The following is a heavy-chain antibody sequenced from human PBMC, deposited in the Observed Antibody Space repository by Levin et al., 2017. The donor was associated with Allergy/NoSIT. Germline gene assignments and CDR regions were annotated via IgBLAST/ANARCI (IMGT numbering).Heavy chain of an antibody. V-gene: IGHV3-53*01. CDR3: ALGKYDYFDY. J-gene: IGHJ4*02. CDR2: IYSGGNT. Sequence: GGSLRLSCAASGFTVSSTYLTWVRQAPGKGLEWVSAIYSGGNTFYAASVKGRFTISRDNFKNMLFLQMNSLRVDDTAVYYCALGKYDYFDYWGQGTLVTVSS. CDR1: GFTVSSTY.